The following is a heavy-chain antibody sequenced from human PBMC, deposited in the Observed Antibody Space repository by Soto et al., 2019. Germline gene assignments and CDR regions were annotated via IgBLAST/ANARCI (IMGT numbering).Heavy chain of an antibody. J-gene: IGHJ4*01. CDR2: IKSKTDGGTP. Sequence: PGGSLRLSCAASGFSFTTAWINWVRQAPGKGLEWVGRIKSKTDGGTPDFAALVRGRFAISRDDSKSMVYLQMNSVTSEVTAGSHCTAGSYSTMKVVCLEYWGDVSMVTIGS. CDR3: TAGSYSTMKVVCLEY. D-gene: IGHD3-3*01. CDR1: GFSFTTAW. V-gene: IGHV3-15*07.